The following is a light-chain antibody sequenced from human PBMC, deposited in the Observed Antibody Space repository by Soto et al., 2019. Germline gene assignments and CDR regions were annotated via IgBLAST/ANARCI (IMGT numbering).Light chain of an antibody. Sequence: DIQMTQSPSTLSASVGDRVTITCRASQSINNWVAWYQQKPGKAPKFLIYDASSLKSGVPSRFSGSGSGTEVTLTISRLQPDDFATYYCQPYHTYRTFGQGTKV. CDR1: QSINNW. CDR2: DAS. CDR3: QPYHTYRT. V-gene: IGKV1-5*01. J-gene: IGKJ1*01.